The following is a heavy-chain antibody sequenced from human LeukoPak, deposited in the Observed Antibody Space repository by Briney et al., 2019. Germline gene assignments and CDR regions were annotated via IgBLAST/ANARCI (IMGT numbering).Heavy chain of an antibody. CDR1: GFSFSYYG. CDR3: AKPLMRDRWFGES. D-gene: IGHD3-10*01. J-gene: IGHJ5*02. V-gene: IGHV3-30*02. Sequence: GGSLRLSCAASGFSFSYYGIHWVRQAPGKGLEWVAFVRFDGNDKFYSESVKGRFTISKDTSRNTVFLQMKSLRLDDTAVYYCAKPLMRDRWFGESWGQGTLVTVSS. CDR2: VRFDGNDK.